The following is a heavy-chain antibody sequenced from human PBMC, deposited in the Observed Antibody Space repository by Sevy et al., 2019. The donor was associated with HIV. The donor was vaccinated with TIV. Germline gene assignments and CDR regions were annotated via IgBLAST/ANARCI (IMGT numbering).Heavy chain of an antibody. CDR1: GFSFNMYW. V-gene: IGHV3-7*03. CDR2: IKRDGSEK. D-gene: IGHD2-2*01. CDR3: ARDCSSTSCLWGLDV. J-gene: IGHJ6*02. Sequence: GGSLRLSCTASGFSFNMYWMSWVRQAPGQGLEWVAHIKRDGSEKYYVDSVRGRFPISRDNAKNSLYLQMNSLRAEDTAVYYCARDCSSTSCLWGLDVWGQGTTVTVSS.